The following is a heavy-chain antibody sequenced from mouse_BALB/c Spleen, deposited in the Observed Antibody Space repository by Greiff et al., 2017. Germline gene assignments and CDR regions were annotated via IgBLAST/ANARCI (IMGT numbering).Heavy chain of an antibody. Sequence: QVQLQQSGTELVRPGTSVKVSCKASGYAFTNYLIEWVKQRPGQGLEWIGVINPGSGGTNYNEKFKGKATLTADKSSSTAYMQFSSLTSDDSAVYFCALTARATWFAYWGQGTLVTVSA. CDR2: INPGSGGT. CDR1: GYAFTNYL. D-gene: IGHD3-2*01. CDR3: ALTARATWFAY. V-gene: IGHV1-54*01. J-gene: IGHJ3*01.